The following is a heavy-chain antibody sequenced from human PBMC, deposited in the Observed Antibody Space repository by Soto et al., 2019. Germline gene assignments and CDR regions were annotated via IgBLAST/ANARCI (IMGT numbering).Heavy chain of an antibody. CDR2: ISAYNGNT. D-gene: IGHD3-9*01. CDR3: ARDRYYDILTGYRPYYYYYMDV. CDR1: GYTFTSYG. V-gene: IGHV1-18*01. Sequence: ASVKVSCKASGYTFTSYGISWVRQAPGQGLEWMGWISAYNGNTNYAQKLQGRVTMTTDTSTSTAYMELRSLRSDDTAVYYCARDRYYDILTGYRPYYYYYMDVWGKGTKVTVSS. J-gene: IGHJ6*03.